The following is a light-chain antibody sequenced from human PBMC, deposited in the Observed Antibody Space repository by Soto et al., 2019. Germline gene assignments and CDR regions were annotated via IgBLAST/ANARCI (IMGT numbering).Light chain of an antibody. Sequence: QSVLTQPPSASGPPGQRVTISCSGRASNIGSNFVSWYQVVPGTAPKLLIYTNSHRPSGVPDRFSGSRSGTSASLDISGFQSDDEADYFCATWDDNVKGPVFGGGTKVTVL. CDR1: ASNIGSNF. J-gene: IGLJ2*01. V-gene: IGLV1-44*01. CDR3: ATWDDNVKGPV. CDR2: TNS.